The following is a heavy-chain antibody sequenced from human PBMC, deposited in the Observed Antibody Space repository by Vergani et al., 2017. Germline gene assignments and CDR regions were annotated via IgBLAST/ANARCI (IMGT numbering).Heavy chain of an antibody. Sequence: QVQLVESGGGVVQPGRSLRLSCAASGFTFSSYGMHWVRQAPGKGLEWVAVIWYDGSNKYYADSVKGRFTISRDNSKNTLYLQMNSLRAEDTAVYYCARALYYYDSSGYYHYYYYGMDVWGQGP. CDR1: GFTFSSYG. V-gene: IGHV3-33*01. J-gene: IGHJ6*02. D-gene: IGHD3-22*01. CDR2: IWYDGSNK. CDR3: ARALYYYDSSGYYHYYYYGMDV.